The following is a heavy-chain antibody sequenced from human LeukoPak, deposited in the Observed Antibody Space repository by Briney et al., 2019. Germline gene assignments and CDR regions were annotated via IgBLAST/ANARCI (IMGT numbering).Heavy chain of an antibody. J-gene: IGHJ4*02. D-gene: IGHD3-22*01. V-gene: IGHV4-61*02. CDR2: IYTSGST. CDR3: ARLYTGYDSSGYLPRTYYCFDY. Sequence: KPSETLSLTCTVSGGSISSGSYYWSWIRQPAGKGLEWIGRIYTSGSTNYNPSLKSRVTISVDTFKNQFSLKLSSVTAADTAVYYCARLYTGYDSSGYLPRTYYCFDYWGQGTLVTVSS. CDR1: GGSISSGSYY.